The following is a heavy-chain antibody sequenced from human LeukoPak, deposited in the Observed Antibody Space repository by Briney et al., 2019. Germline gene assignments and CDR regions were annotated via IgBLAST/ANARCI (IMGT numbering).Heavy chain of an antibody. CDR1: GDSLSSNRAA. J-gene: IGHJ4*02. CDR2: TYYRSKTYN. D-gene: IGHD5-24*01. CDR3: ARTADGILDY. Sequence: SQTLSLTCALSGDSLSSNRAAWNWISQSPSSGLELLGSTYYRSKTYNHSAVSVKSRITVNPDTSKNHFSLQLNSVTPEDTAVYYCARTADGILDYWGQGTLVTVSA. V-gene: IGHV6-1*01.